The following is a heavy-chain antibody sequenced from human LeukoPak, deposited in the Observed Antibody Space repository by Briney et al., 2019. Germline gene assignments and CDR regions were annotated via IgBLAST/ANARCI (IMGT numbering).Heavy chain of an antibody. D-gene: IGHD6-6*01. V-gene: IGHV4-38-2*02. CDR1: GYSISSGYC. J-gene: IGHJ5*02. CDR2: IYHSGST. CDR3: ARGLRYSSSPSPWFDP. Sequence: SETLSLTCTVSGYSISSGYCWGWIRQPPGKGLEWIGSIYHSGSTYYNPSLKSRVTISVDTSKNQFSLKLSSVTAADTAVYYCARGLRYSSSPSPWFDPWGQGTLVTVSS.